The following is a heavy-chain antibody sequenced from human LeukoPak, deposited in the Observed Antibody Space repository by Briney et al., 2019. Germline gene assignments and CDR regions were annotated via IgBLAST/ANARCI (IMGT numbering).Heavy chain of an antibody. Sequence: SETLSLTCTVSGGSISSSSYYWGWIRQPPGKGLEWIGSIYYSGSTYYNPSLKSRVTISVDTSKNQFSLKLSSVTAADTAVYYCARDLIEWELRYFDYWGQGTLVTVSS. V-gene: IGHV4-39*02. CDR3: ARDLIEWELRYFDY. CDR1: GGSISSSSYY. J-gene: IGHJ4*02. D-gene: IGHD1-26*01. CDR2: IYYSGST.